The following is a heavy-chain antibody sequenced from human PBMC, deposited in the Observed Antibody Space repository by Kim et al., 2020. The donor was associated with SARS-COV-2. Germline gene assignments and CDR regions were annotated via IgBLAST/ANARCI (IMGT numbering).Heavy chain of an antibody. J-gene: IGHJ5*02. Sequence: GGSLRLSCAASGFTFSSYSMNWVRQAPGKGLEWVSSISSSSSYIYYADSVKGRFTISRDNAKNSLYLQMNSLRAEDTAVYYCARDALPDYFLSGAIWFNPWGQGTLVTVSS. V-gene: IGHV3-21*01. D-gene: IGHD3-3*01. CDR3: ARDALPDYFLSGAIWFNP. CDR1: GFTFSSYS. CDR2: ISSSSSYI.